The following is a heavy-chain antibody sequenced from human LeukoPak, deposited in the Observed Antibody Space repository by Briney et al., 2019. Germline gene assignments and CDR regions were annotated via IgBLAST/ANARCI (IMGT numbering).Heavy chain of an antibody. V-gene: IGHV4-59*08. CDR1: GGSISSYY. D-gene: IGHD4-23*01. J-gene: IGHJ4*02. Sequence: SETLSLTCSVSGGSISSYYWSWIRQPPGKGLEWIGYIYYSGYTNYNPSLESRVTISVDTSKNQFSLKLSSVTAADTAVYYCARQYGGNSNLDYWGQGTLVTVSS. CDR2: IYYSGYT. CDR3: ARQYGGNSNLDY.